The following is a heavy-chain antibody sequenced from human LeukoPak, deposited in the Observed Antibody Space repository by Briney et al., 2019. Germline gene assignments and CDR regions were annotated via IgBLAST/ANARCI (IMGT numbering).Heavy chain of an antibody. CDR2: ISSDGITK. D-gene: IGHD3-3*02. CDR1: GFTFSSYA. CDR3: ARVSIFGVVIPPDF. V-gene: IGHV3-30*01. J-gene: IGHJ4*02. Sequence: GRSLRLSCAASGFTFSSYALHWVRQAPGKGLEWVAVISSDGITKYYADSVKGRITISRDNSKKTLYLQMNSLRAEDTAVFYCARVSIFGVVIPPDFWGQGTLVTVSS.